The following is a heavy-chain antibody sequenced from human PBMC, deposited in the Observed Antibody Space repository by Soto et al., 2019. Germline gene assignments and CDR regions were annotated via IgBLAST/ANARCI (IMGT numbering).Heavy chain of an antibody. CDR3: AKANAHIPFDS. J-gene: IGHJ4*02. Sequence: QVQLVESGGGVVQPGRSLRLSCAASGFTFSSDGMHWVRQAPGKGLEWVAVISYDGSSQYYAVSVQGRFAISRDNSKNTLYLQMYSLRPEDTALYYCAKANAHIPFDSWGQGTLVTVSS. V-gene: IGHV3-30*18. D-gene: IGHD2-21*01. CDR1: GFTFSSDG. CDR2: ISYDGSSQ.